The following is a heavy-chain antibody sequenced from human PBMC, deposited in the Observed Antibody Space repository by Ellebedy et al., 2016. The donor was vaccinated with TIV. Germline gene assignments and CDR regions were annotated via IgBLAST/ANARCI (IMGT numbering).Heavy chain of an antibody. D-gene: IGHD6-19*01. J-gene: IGHJ4*02. CDR3: AREWQWLAHFDY. Sequence: ASVKVFCKASGYTFTVYYMHWVRQAPGQGLEWMGWINPYSGGTNYAQKFQGRVTMTRDTSISTAYMELSRLRSDDTAVYYCAREWQWLAHFDYWGQGTLVTVSS. V-gene: IGHV1-2*02. CDR1: GYTFTVYY. CDR2: INPYSGGT.